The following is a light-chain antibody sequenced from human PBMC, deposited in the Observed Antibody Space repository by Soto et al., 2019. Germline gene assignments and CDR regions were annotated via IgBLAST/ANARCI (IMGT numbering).Light chain of an antibody. V-gene: IGKV1-27*01. Sequence: IQMTQSPSSLSASVGDRVTITCRASQGINKYLAWYQQKAGKVPQVLIYGASTLQSGVPSRFSGSGSGTDFSLTISNLQPEDAATYYCQMCDSAHALSFGGGTKVDIK. CDR3: QMCDSAHALS. CDR1: QGINKY. CDR2: GAS. J-gene: IGKJ4*01.